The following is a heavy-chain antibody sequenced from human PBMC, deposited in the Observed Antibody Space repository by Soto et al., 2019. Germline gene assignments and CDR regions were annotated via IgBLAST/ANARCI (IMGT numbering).Heavy chain of an antibody. CDR3: TRLLSGSHLGWYFDY. CDR2: IRSKANSYAT. D-gene: IGHD1-26*01. Sequence: EVQLVESGGGLVQPGGSLKLSCAASGFTFSGSAMHWVRQASGKGLEWVGRIRSKANSYATAYAASVKGRFTISRDDSKNTAYLQMNSLKTEDTAVYYCTRLLSGSHLGWYFDYWGQGTLVTVSS. V-gene: IGHV3-73*02. J-gene: IGHJ4*02. CDR1: GFTFSGSA.